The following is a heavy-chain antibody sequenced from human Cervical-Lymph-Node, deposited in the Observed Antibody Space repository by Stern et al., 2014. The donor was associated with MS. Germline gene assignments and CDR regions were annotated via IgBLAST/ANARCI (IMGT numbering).Heavy chain of an antibody. CDR2: INPNSGGT. CDR1: GYTFTGYD. D-gene: IGHD1-1*01. V-gene: IGHV1-2*06. Sequence: QVQLVQSGAEVKKPGASVKVSCKASGYTFTGYDMHWVRQAPGQGLEWMGRINPNSGGTNYAQKFQGRVTMTRDTSFSTAYMELSRLRSDDTAVYYCARVGTTGTTSLDYWGQGTLVTVSS. CDR3: ARVGTTGTTSLDY. J-gene: IGHJ4*02.